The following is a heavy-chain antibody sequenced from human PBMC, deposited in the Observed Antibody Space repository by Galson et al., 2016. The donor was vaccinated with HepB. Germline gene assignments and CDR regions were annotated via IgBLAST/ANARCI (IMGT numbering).Heavy chain of an antibody. CDR3: VKEGKAFDY. Sequence: SLRLSCAASGFSFSSYAMDWVRQAPGKGPEWVSEISGIGATIKYADSVKGRFTISRDNSKNTLYLQMNSLRAEDTAIYYCVKEGKAFDYWGQGALVTVSS. J-gene: IGHJ4*02. V-gene: IGHV3-23*01. CDR1: GFSFSSYA. CDR2: ISGIGATI.